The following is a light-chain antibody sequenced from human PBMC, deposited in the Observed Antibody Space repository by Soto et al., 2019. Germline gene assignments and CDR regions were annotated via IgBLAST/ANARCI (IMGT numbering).Light chain of an antibody. J-gene: IGKJ1*01. CDR1: QSISSS. CDR3: QQYNSHSWT. Sequence: DIQMTQSPSTLSVSVGGRVTLSCRASQSISSSLAWYQQKPGKAPKLLIYDASSLERGVPSRFSGSGSGTEFTLTISSQQSDDFAIYYCQQYNSHSWTFGQGTKVDI. CDR2: DAS. V-gene: IGKV1-5*01.